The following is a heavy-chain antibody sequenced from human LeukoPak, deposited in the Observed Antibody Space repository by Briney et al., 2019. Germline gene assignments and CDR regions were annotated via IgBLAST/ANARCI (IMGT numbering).Heavy chain of an antibody. D-gene: IGHD6-19*01. CDR1: GFTFSDYY. J-gene: IGHJ6*03. CDR2: ISSSSSYI. V-gene: IGHV3-11*06. Sequence: PGGSLRLSCAASGFTFSDYYMSWIRQAPGKGLEWVSSISSSSSYIYYADSVKGRFTISRDNAKNSLYLQMNSLRAEDTAVYYCAREPGIAVAAMLDYYYYMDVWGKGTTVTISS. CDR3: AREPGIAVAAMLDYYYYMDV.